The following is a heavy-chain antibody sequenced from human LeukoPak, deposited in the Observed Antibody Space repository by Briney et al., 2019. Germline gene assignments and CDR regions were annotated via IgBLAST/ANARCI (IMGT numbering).Heavy chain of an antibody. D-gene: IGHD2-15*01. Sequence: SQTLSLTCTASGGSISSGGYYWSWIRQHPGKGLEWIGYIYYSGSTYYNPSLKSRVTISVDTSKNQFSLRLSSVTAADTAVYYCARDAGQATPFDYWGPGTLVTVSS. CDR2: IYYSGST. V-gene: IGHV4-31*03. J-gene: IGHJ4*02. CDR3: ARDAGQATPFDY. CDR1: GGSISSGGYY.